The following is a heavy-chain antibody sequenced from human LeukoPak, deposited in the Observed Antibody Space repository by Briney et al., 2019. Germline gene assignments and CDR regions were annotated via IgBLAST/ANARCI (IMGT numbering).Heavy chain of an antibody. J-gene: IGHJ4*02. CDR3: ARDQYDTWSRRGNFDS. V-gene: IGHV3-74*01. CDR2: IDTGGSST. Sequence: GGSLRLSCAVSGFSFSQYPMDWVRQAPGKGLMWVSRIDTGGSSTYYADSVKGRFTISRDNTKNSLYLQMNSLRAEDTAVFYCARDQYDTWSRRGNFDSWGQGTLVIVSS. D-gene: IGHD3-3*01. CDR1: GFSFSQYP.